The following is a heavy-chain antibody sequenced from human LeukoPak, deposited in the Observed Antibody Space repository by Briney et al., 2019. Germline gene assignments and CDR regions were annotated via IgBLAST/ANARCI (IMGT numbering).Heavy chain of an antibody. CDR3: AREGDRSHIVVAPPDY. V-gene: IGHV7-4-1*02. CDR2: INTNTGNP. J-gene: IGHJ4*02. CDR1: GGTFSSYA. D-gene: IGHD2-21*01. Sequence: ASVKVSCKASGGTFSSYAISWVRQAPGQGLEWMGWINTNTGNPTYAQGFTGRFVFSLDTSVSTAYLQISSLKAEDTAVYYCAREGDRSHIVVAPPDYWGQGTLVTVSS.